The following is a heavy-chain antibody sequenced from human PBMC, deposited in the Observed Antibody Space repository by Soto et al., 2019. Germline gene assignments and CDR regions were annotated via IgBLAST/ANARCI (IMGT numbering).Heavy chain of an antibody. CDR3: ARGGAARAYYYYGLDV. J-gene: IGHJ6*02. CDR1: GFTISNYW. CDR2: INSNGRST. V-gene: IGHV3-74*01. Sequence: QPGGSLRLSCAASGFTISNYWMHWVRQVPGKGLVWVSRINSNGRSTNYADSVKGRFTISRDNATNTLHLQMDSLRAEDTAMYFCARGGAARAYYYYGLDVWGLGNTVTVSS. D-gene: IGHD6-6*01.